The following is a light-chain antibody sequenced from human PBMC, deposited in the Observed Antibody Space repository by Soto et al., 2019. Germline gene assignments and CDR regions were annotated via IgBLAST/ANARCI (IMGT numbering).Light chain of an antibody. J-gene: IGKJ2*01. V-gene: IGKV1-33*01. CDR1: QDIDNY. CDR3: QQYDKVPYT. CDR2: DAS. Sequence: DLPMTQSPSSLSASVGDRITITCQANQDIDNYLNWYQQKPGKAPKLLISDASSLEAGVPSRFSGSGSGTDFTVTISSLQPEDVATYYCQQYDKVPYTFGQGTKLEIK.